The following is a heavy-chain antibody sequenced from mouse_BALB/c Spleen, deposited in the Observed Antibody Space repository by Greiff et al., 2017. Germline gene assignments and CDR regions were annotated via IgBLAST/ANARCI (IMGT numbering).Heavy chain of an antibody. CDR1: GYTFTSYN. Sequence: QVQLQQPGAELVKPGASVKMSCKASGYTFTSYNMHWVKQTPGQGLEWIGAIYPGNGDTSYNQKFKGKATLTADKSSSTAYMQLSSLTSEDSAVYYCARSGYDYDGSYFDYWGQGTTLTVSS. CDR3: ARSGYDYDGSYFDY. CDR2: IYPGNGDT. D-gene: IGHD2-4*01. J-gene: IGHJ2*01. V-gene: IGHV1-12*01.